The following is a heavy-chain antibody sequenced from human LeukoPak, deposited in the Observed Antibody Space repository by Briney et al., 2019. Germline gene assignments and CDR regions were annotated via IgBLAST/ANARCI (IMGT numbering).Heavy chain of an antibody. CDR3: ARHGRDTGSYEAHFDY. J-gene: IGHJ4*02. CDR1: GYTFTGYY. CDR2: INPNSGGT. D-gene: IGHD2-8*02. Sequence: ASVKVSCKASGYTFTGYYMHWVRQAPGQGLEWMGWINPNSGGTNSAQKFQGRVTMTRDTSISTAYMELSRLRSDDTAVYYCARHGRDTGSYEAHFDYWGQGALVTVSS. V-gene: IGHV1-2*02.